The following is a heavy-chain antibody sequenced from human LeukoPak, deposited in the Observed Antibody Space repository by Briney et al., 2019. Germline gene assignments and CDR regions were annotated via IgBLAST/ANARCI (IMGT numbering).Heavy chain of an antibody. J-gene: IGHJ3*01. CDR2: ISSSIIYI. CDR1: GFTFSSYS. V-gene: IGHV3-21*01. D-gene: IGHD3-22*01. Sequence: PGGSLRLSCAASGFTFSSYSMNWVRQAPGKGLEWVSSISSSIIYIYYADSVKGRFTISRDNAKNSLYLQMNSLRAEDTAVYYCARETYYYDSSGPFGVWGQGTMVTVSS. CDR3: ARETYYYDSSGPFGV.